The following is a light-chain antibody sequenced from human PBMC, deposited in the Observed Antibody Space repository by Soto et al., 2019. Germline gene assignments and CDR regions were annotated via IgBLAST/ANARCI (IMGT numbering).Light chain of an antibody. CDR3: QKYNSAPPT. J-gene: IGKJ1*01. CDR2: AAS. Sequence: DIQMTQSPSSLSASVGDRVTITCRASQGISNYLAWYQQKPGKVPKLLIYAASTLPSGIPSRFSGSGSGTDFTLTISSLRTEDVTTYYCQKYNSAPPTFGQVTKVEIK. V-gene: IGKV1-27*01. CDR1: QGISNY.